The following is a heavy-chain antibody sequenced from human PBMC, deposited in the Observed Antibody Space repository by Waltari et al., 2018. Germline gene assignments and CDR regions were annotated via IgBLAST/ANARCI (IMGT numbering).Heavy chain of an antibody. J-gene: IGHJ4*02. CDR3: ARDLRPKDF. CDR2: TLPDGTRT. V-gene: IGHV3-74*03. CDR1: GFTFSNDY. Sequence: EVQLVESGGGFVQPGGSLRLPCGASGFTFSNDYMYWVRQPPEKGREWVSRTLPDGTRTTYADSVKGRFTISRDNAKNTLYLQMNSLTVEDTAVYYCARDLRPKDFWGQGTLVTVSS.